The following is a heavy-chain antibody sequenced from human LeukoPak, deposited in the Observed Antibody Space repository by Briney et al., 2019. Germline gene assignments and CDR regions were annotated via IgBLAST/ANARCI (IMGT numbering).Heavy chain of an antibody. CDR1: GFTFDDYA. V-gene: IGHV3-9*03. CDR2: ISWNSGSI. D-gene: IGHD1-26*01. J-gene: IGHJ3*02. CDR3: AKKGSGAYDAFDI. Sequence: GGSLRLSCAASGFTFDDYAMHWVRQAPGKGLEWVSGISWNSGSIGYADSVKGRLTISRDNAKNSLYLQMNSLRAEDMALYYCAKKGSGAYDAFDIWGQGTMVTVSS.